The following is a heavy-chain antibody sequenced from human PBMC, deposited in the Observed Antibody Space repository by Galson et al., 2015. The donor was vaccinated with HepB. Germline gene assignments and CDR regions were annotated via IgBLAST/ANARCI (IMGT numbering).Heavy chain of an antibody. Sequence: SVKVSCKVSGGTFSNYAISWVRQAPGQGLEWMGGIIPILGKLKYAQKFQGRVTITADKSTRTAYMELSSLRSEDTAVYFCVKGSHYSSGYYNDYHYGMDVWGQGTTVTVS. J-gene: IGHJ6*02. V-gene: IGHV1-69*06. CDR1: GGTFSNYA. D-gene: IGHD3-22*01. CDR3: VKGSHYSSGYYNDYHYGMDV. CDR2: IIPILGKL.